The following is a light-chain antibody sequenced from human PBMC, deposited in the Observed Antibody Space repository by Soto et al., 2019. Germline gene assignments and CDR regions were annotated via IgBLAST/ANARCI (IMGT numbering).Light chain of an antibody. CDR3: QQRSDWPLT. Sequence: EILLTHSPATLSLSPGERVTLSCRASQSVSSYFAWYQQKPGLAPRLLIYDASTRAAGIPARFSGSGSGTDFTLTISSLEPDDFAVYYCQQRSDWPLTFGGGTKVDIK. CDR1: QSVSSY. J-gene: IGKJ4*01. V-gene: IGKV3-11*01. CDR2: DAS.